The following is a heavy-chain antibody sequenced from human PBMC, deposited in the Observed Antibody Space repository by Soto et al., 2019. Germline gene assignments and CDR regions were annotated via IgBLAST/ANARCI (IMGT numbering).Heavy chain of an antibody. D-gene: IGHD2-2*01. CDR2: ISSSSSTI. J-gene: IGHJ4*02. Sequence: EVQLVESGGGLVQPGGSLRLSCAASGFTFSSYSMNWGRQAPGKGLEWVSYISSSSSTIYYADSVKGRFTISRDNAKNSLYLQMNSLRDEDTAVYYCARDEKLPVVPGAFDYWGQGTLVTVSS. CDR3: ARDEKLPVVPGAFDY. V-gene: IGHV3-48*02. CDR1: GFTFSSYS.